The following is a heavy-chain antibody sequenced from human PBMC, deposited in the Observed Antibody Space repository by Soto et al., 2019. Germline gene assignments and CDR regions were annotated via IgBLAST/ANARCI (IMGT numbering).Heavy chain of an antibody. J-gene: IGHJ4*02. CDR3: ARRVAAVEYFDY. D-gene: IGHD6-13*01. V-gene: IGHV5-51*01. Sequence: GESLKISCKHSGFNFPTFWIAWVRQMPGKGLEWMGTIYPDDSDTRYSPSFQGQVTISADKSISTAYLQWSSLKASDTAMYYCARRVAAVEYFDYWAQGTLVTVSS. CDR2: IYPDDSDT. CDR1: GFNFPTFW.